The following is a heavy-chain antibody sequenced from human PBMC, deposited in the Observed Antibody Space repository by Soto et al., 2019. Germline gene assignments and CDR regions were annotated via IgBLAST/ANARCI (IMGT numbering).Heavy chain of an antibody. J-gene: IGHJ6*02. Sequence: QVQLQESGPGLVRPSQTLSLTCTVSGGSISSDHYHWTWIRQTPGKGLEWIGYIHYSGSVYYNPSLQSRVTMSVDTSKNLFSLNLSSVTAADTAVYFCVREDDCGDRDYYGLDVWGQGTTVTVSS. D-gene: IGHD5-18*01. CDR2: IHYSGSV. V-gene: IGHV4-30-4*01. CDR3: VREDDCGDRDYYGLDV. CDR1: GGSISSDHYH.